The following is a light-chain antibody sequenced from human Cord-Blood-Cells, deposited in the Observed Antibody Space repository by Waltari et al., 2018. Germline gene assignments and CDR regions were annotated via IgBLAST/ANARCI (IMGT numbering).Light chain of an antibody. CDR2: DVS. CDR3: SSYTSSSTYV. V-gene: IGLV2-14*01. CDR1: SSDVGGYTY. J-gene: IGLJ1*01. Sequence: QSALTQPASVSGSPGQSITISCTGPSSDVGGYTYVPCYQQHPGKAPQLMIYDVSNRPSGVSHRFSGSKSGNTASLTISGLQAEDEADYDCSSYTSSSTYVFGTGTKVTVL.